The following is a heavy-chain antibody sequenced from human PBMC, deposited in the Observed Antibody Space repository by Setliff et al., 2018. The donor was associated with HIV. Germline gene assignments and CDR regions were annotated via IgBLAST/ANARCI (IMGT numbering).Heavy chain of an antibody. V-gene: IGHV4-34*01. CDR2: VSHTGST. Sequence: PSETLSLTCAVYGGSLSGYYWRWIRQPPGKGLEWIGDVSHTGSTNYNPSLKGRITISADTPKNQFSLKLSSVTAADTAVYYCAREGTYSGTYWVRRVASFDIWGKGQGSPSPQ. CDR3: AREGTYSGTYWVRRVASFDI. CDR1: GGSLSGYY. J-gene: IGHJ3*02. D-gene: IGHD1-26*01.